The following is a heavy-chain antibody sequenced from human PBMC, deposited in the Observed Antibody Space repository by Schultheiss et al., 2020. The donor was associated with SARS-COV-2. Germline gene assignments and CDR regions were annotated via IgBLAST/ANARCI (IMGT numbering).Heavy chain of an antibody. V-gene: IGHV4-34*01. CDR1: GGSFSGYY. CDR2: INHSGSI. D-gene: IGHD6-13*01. CDR3: VRRAPVGYFDY. Sequence: SETLSLTCAVYGGSFSGYYWSWIRQPPGKGLEWVGEINHSGSINYNPPLKSRVTISVDTSKNQFSLHLNSVTPDDTAVYYCVRRAPVGYFDYWGHGTLVTVSS. J-gene: IGHJ4*01.